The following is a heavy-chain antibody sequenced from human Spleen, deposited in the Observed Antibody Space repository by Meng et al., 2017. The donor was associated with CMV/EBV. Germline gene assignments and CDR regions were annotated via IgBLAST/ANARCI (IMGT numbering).Heavy chain of an antibody. CDR1: GFAFSSFA. J-gene: IGHJ4*02. D-gene: IGHD1-1*01. CDR3: ARRTTGGIDY. Sequence: GESLKISCTASGFAFSSFAMSWVRQAPGKGLEWVSISYNGGSSSYYTDSVRGRFTISRDNAKNSLYLQMNSLRAEDTALYYCARRTTGGIDYWGQGTLVTVPQ. CDR2: SYNGGSSS. V-gene: IGHV3-23*03.